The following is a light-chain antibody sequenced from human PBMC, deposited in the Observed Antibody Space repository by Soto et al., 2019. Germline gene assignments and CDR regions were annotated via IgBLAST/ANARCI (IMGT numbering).Light chain of an antibody. V-gene: IGKV1-9*01. J-gene: IGKJ3*01. CDR3: QHLNSYPLT. Sequence: DIQLTQSPSFLSASVGDRVTITCRASQGISSYLAWYQQKPGKAPKLLLYAASTLQSGVPSRFSGSGSGTEFTLTISSLQPEDFATYDCQHLNSYPLTFGPGTKVYIK. CDR2: AAS. CDR1: QGISSY.